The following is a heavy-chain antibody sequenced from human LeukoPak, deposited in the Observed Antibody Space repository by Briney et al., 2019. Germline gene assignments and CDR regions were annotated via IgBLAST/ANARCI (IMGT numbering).Heavy chain of an antibody. D-gene: IGHD4-17*01. CDR3: ARDDYGDYVGWRVNWFDP. J-gene: IGHJ5*02. CDR2: INPNSGGT. Sequence: GASVKVSCKASGYTFTGYYMHWVRQAPGQGLEWMGWINPNSGGTNYAQKFQGRVTMTRDTSISTAYMELSRLRSDDTAVYYCARDDYGDYVGWRVNWFDPWGQGTLVTVSS. V-gene: IGHV1-2*02. CDR1: GYTFTGYY.